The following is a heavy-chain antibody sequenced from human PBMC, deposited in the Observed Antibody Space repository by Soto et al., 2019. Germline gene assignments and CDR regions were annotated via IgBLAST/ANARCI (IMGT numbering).Heavy chain of an antibody. J-gene: IGHJ6*02. CDR1: GGPFISYY. D-gene: IGHD3-10*01. CDR2: IYYTGST. Sequence: QVQLQESGPGLVKPSETLSLTCTVSGGPFISYYWSWIRQPPGKGLEWIGYIYYTGSTNYNPSLKSRVTISVDTSKNEFSFSLQLISVTAADTAVYYCARGGENYFSGMDVWGQGTTVTVSS. V-gene: IGHV4-59*01. CDR3: ARGGENYFSGMDV.